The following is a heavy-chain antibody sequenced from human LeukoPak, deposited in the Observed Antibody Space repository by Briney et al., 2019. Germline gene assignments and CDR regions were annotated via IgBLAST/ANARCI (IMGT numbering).Heavy chain of an antibody. D-gene: IGHD3-22*01. V-gene: IGHV3-23*01. J-gene: IGHJ4*02. Sequence: GGSLRLSCAASGFTFSSYAMSWVRQAPGKGLEWVSAISGSGGSTYYADSVKGRFTISRDNSKNTLYLQMNSLRAEDTAVYYCAKTRAHYYDSSGYYHDYWGQGTLVTVSS. CDR1: GFTFSSYA. CDR3: AKTRAHYYDSSGYYHDY. CDR2: ISGSGGST.